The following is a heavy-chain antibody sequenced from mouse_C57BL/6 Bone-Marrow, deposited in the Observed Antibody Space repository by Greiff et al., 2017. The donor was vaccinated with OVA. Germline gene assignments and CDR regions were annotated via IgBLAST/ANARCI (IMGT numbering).Heavy chain of an antibody. CDR2: IYPRSGNT. CDR1: GYTFTSYG. J-gene: IGHJ4*01. CDR3: ASTNDYDGGAMDY. Sequence: VQLVESGAELARPGASVKLSCKASGYTFTSYGISWVKQRTGQGLEWIGEIYPRSGNTYYNEKFKGKATLTADKSSRTAYMELRSLTSEDSAVYSCASTNDYDGGAMDYWGQGTSVTVSA. V-gene: IGHV1-81*01. D-gene: IGHD2-4*01.